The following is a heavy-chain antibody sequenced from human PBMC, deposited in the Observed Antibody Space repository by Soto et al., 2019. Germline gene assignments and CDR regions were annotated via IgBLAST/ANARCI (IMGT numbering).Heavy chain of an antibody. J-gene: IGHJ4*02. V-gene: IGHV3-23*01. CDR3: AKRSSGSGSFDY. D-gene: IGHD3-10*01. Sequence: GGSLRLSCAASGSTFSSYAMSWVRQAPGKGLEWVSAISGSGGSTYYADSVKGRFTISRDNSKNTLYLQMNSLRAEDTAVYYCAKRSSGSGSFDYWGQGTLVTVSS. CDR2: ISGSGGST. CDR1: GSTFSSYA.